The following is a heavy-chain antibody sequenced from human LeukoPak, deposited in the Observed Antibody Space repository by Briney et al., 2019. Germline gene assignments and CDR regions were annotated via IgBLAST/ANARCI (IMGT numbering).Heavy chain of an antibody. J-gene: IGHJ6*03. CDR1: GFSFSDYY. V-gene: IGHV3-11*01. D-gene: IGHD1-1*01. CDR3: AGVEFGSRYYYYVDV. Sequence: PGGSLRLSCAASGFSFSDYYMSWIRQAPGKGLEWVSYISSSGSTIKYADSVKGQFTISRDNANNSLYLQMNSLRAEDTAVYYCAGVEFGSRYYYYVDVWGKGTTVTVSS. CDR2: ISSSGSTI.